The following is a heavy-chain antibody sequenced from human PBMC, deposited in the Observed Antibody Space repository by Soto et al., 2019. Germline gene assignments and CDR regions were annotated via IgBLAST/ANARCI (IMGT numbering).Heavy chain of an antibody. Sequence: QVQLQESGPGLVKASETLSLTCTVSGASLSSYCWSWVRQPPGKGLEWIGYIYNGNTIYNPSLKSRVTISVDTSKNQVPLKMRSVTAADTAVYFCASSKVGFWSGFGMDVWGQGTTVTVSS. CDR2: IYNGNT. CDR1: GASLSSYC. D-gene: IGHD3-3*01. CDR3: ASSKVGFWSGFGMDV. J-gene: IGHJ6*02. V-gene: IGHV4-59*01.